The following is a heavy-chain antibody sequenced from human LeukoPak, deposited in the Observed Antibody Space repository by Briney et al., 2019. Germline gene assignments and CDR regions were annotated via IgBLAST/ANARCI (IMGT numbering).Heavy chain of an antibody. D-gene: IGHD6-13*01. Sequence: GRSLRLSCAASGFTFSNYYMSWIRQAPGKGLEWGSYISSSGNTIYYADSVKGRFANSRDNAKNSLYLLRDSLRAEDTAVYYCARDGTDMDVWGQGTTVTVSS. CDR2: ISSSGNTI. J-gene: IGHJ6*02. CDR1: GFTFSNYY. CDR3: ARDGTDMDV. V-gene: IGHV3-11*01.